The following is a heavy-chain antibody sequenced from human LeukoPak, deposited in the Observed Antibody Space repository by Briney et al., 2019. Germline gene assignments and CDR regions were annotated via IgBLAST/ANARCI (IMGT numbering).Heavy chain of an antibody. CDR3: ARELFSGGYVLGFDY. V-gene: IGHV1-18*01. J-gene: IGHJ4*02. CDR1: GYTFTSYG. CDR2: ISAYNGNT. Sequence: ASVKVSCKASGYTFTSYGISWVRQAPRQGLEWMGWISAYNGNTNYAQKLQGRVTMTTDTSTSTAYMELRSLRSDDTAVYYCARELFSGGYVLGFDYWGQGTLVTVSS. D-gene: IGHD1-26*01.